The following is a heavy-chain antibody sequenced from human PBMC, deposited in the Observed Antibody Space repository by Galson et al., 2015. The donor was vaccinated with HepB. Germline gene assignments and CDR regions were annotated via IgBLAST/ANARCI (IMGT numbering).Heavy chain of an antibody. Sequence: PALVKPTQTLTLTCTVSGISLRTSGVGVGWIRQPPGKALQWFALIYWDDDKRYSPFLENSLTLTKDTSKNQVVLTMTNVDPVDTATYYCAYSLTDNSGYYREYVDFWGQGTLVTVSS. J-gene: IGHJ4*02. CDR3: AYSLTDNSGYYREYVDF. CDR1: GISLRTSGVG. D-gene: IGHD3-22*01. V-gene: IGHV2-5*02. CDR2: IYWDDDK.